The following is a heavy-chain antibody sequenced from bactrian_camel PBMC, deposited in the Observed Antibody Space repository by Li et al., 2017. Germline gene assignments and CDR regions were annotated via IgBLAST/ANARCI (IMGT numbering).Heavy chain of an antibody. Sequence: VQLVESGGGSVQAGGSLRLSCAASGYTYSSICMGWFRQAPGKEREAVATIYIAFRPDDQRTYYADSVKGRFTISPGNATNTVSLQMNSLKPEDTAMYYCAADRIRGCGSAPLQREFRNWGQGTQVTVS. V-gene: IGHV3-3*01. CDR1: GYTYSSIC. CDR3: AADRIRGCGSAPLQREFRN. D-gene: IGHD6*01. CDR2: FRPDDQRT. J-gene: IGHJ4*01.